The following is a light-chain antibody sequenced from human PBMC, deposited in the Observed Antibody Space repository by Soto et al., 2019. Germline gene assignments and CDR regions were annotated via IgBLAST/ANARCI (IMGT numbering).Light chain of an antibody. Sequence: EIVMTQSPATLSVSPGERATLSCRASQSISSNLAWYQQKPGQAPRLLIYGASTRATGIPARLSGSGSGTEFTLTISSLLSEDFAVYYCQQYKNWPFTFGQGTRLEIK. CDR2: GAS. V-gene: IGKV3-15*01. CDR3: QQYKNWPFT. J-gene: IGKJ5*01. CDR1: QSISSN.